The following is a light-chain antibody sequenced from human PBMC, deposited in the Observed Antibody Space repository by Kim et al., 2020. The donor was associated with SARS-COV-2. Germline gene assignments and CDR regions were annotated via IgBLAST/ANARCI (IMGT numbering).Light chain of an antibody. V-gene: IGKV4-1*01. CDR3: QQYYSTPRT. CDR1: QSVLYSSNNKNY. J-gene: IGKJ2*01. CDR2: WAS. Sequence: RATINCKSSQSVLYSSNNKNYLAWYLQKPGQPPKLLIYWASTRESGVPDRFSGSGSGTDFTLTISSLQAEDVAVYYCQQYYSTPRTFGQGTKLEI.